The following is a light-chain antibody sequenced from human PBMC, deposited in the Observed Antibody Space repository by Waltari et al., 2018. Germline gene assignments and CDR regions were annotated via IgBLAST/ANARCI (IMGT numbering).Light chain of an antibody. CDR3: LQYNSYAWT. CDR1: QSIVVW. Sequence: DIQVTQSPSTLSPSVGDRVPITCRASQSIVVWLAWYQQKPRKAPSLLIYKASYLGSGVPSRFSGSASGTAFTLTISSLQADDFATYYCLQYNSYAWTFGQGTTVEIK. J-gene: IGKJ1*01. V-gene: IGKV1-5*03. CDR2: KAS.